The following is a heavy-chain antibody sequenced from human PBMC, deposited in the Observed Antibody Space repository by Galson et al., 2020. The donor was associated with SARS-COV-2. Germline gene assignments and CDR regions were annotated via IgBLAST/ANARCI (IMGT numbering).Heavy chain of an antibody. D-gene: IGHD2-2*01. J-gene: IGHJ4*02. CDR3: ARDRDIVVVPAAILVDY. CDR2: ISYDGSNK. CDR1: GFTFSSYA. Sequence: GGSLRLSCAASGFTFSSYAMHWVRQAPGKGLEWVAVISYDGSNKYYADSVKGRFTISSDNSKNTLYLQMNSLRAEDTAVYYCARDRDIVVVPAAILVDYWGQGTLVTVSS. V-gene: IGHV3-30*04.